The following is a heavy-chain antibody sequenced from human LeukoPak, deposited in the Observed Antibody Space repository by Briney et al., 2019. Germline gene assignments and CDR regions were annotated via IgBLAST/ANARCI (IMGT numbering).Heavy chain of an antibody. D-gene: IGHD2-15*01. V-gene: IGHV3-7*01. Sequence: GGSLRLSCAASGFTFSNSWMTWVRQAPGKGLEWVASISHDGGNKQYAESIKGRLTISRENVKNSLYLEINSLRADDTAIYYCAKDDSNNYYEYWGQGTLVTVSA. CDR1: GFTFSNSW. CDR3: AKDDSNNYYEY. CDR2: ISHDGGNK. J-gene: IGHJ4*02.